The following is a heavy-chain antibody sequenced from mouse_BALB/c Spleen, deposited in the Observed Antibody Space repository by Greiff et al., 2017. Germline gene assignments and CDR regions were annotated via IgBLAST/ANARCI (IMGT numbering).Heavy chain of an antibody. CDR1: GYTFTNYW. V-gene: IGHV1-63*02. Sequence: VQVVESGAELVRPGTSVKISCKASGYTFTNYWLGWVKQRPGHGLEWIGDIYPGGGYTNYNEKFKGKATLTADTSSSTAYMQLSSLTSEDSAVYFCARERGYAYWGQGTLVTVSA. CDR3: ARERGYAY. D-gene: IGHD2-2*01. CDR2: IYPGGGYT. J-gene: IGHJ3*01.